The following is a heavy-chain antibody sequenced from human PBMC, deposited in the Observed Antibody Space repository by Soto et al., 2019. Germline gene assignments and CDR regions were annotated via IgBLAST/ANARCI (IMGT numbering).Heavy chain of an antibody. J-gene: IGHJ6*02. CDR1: GYSFTSYW. V-gene: IGHV5-51*01. CDR2: IYPGDSDT. Sequence: GESLKISCKGSGYSFTSYWIGWVRQMPGKGLEWMGIIYPGDSDTRYSPSFQGQVTISADKSISTAYLQWSSLKASDTAMYYYASSRFGSYYYYGMDVWGQGTTVTVSS. D-gene: IGHD3-16*01. CDR3: ASSRFGSYYYYGMDV.